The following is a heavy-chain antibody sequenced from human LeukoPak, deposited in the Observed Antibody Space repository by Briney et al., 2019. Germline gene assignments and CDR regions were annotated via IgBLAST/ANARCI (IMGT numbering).Heavy chain of an antibody. CDR1: GFTFSNYW. J-gene: IGHJ4*02. CDR3: ARDLENYYDSSGYYYVGYFDY. Sequence: GGSLRLSCAASGFTFSNYWMHWVRQAPGKGLEWVSSISSSSYIYYADSVKGRFTISRDNAKNSLYLQMNSLRAEDTAVYYCARDLENYYDSSGYYYVGYFDYWGQGTLVTVSS. V-gene: IGHV3-69-1*01. CDR2: ISSSSYI. D-gene: IGHD3-22*01.